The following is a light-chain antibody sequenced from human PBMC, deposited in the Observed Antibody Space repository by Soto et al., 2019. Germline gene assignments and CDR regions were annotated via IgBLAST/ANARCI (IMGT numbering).Light chain of an antibody. V-gene: IGKV1D-12*01. CDR3: QQGNSFPFT. CDR2: AAS. Sequence: DIQMTQSPSSVSASVGDRVSITCRASQGISNWLAWYQQKPGRSPKLLIYAASSLQSGVSSRFRGSGSGTDFTLTISSLQPEDFATYYCQQGNSFPFTFGPGTKVDIK. J-gene: IGKJ3*01. CDR1: QGISNW.